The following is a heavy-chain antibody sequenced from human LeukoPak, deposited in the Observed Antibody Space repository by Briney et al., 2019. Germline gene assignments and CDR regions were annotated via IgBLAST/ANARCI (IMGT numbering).Heavy chain of an antibody. Sequence: SVKVSCKVSGYTLTDLSIHWVRQAPGQGLEWMGGIIPIFGTANYAQKFQGRVTITADESTSTAYMELSSLRSEDTAVYYCARSLGFLEWLPKGYFDYWGQGTLVTVSS. J-gene: IGHJ4*02. CDR2: IIPIFGTA. CDR3: ARSLGFLEWLPKGYFDY. D-gene: IGHD3-3*01. V-gene: IGHV1-69*13. CDR1: GYTLTDLS.